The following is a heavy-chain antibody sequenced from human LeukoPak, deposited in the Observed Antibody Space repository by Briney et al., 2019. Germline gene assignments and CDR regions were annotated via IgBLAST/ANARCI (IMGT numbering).Heavy chain of an antibody. J-gene: IGHJ6*04. CDR1: GFIFSSYE. V-gene: IGHV3-48*03. Sequence: GGSLRLSCAASGFIFSSYEMNWVRQAPGKGLEWVSYISSSGSTIYYADSVKGRFTISRDNAKNSLYLQMNSLRAEDTAVYYCARVISSRLYYYYGMDVWGKGTTVTVSS. D-gene: IGHD3-3*02. CDR3: ARVISSRLYYYYGMDV. CDR2: ISSSGSTI.